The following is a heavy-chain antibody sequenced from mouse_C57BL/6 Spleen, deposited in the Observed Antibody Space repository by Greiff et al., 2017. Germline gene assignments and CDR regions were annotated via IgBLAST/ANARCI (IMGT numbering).Heavy chain of an antibody. CDR2: IDPSDSYT. CDR3: ARLRNAMDY. J-gene: IGHJ4*01. CDR1: GYTFTSYW. Sequence: QVQLQQPGAELVMPGASVKLSCTASGYTFTSYWMHWVKQRPGQGLEWIGEIDPSDSYTNYNQKFKGKSTLTVDKYSSTSFMQHSSRTSEDTAVYYCARLRNAMDYWGQGTSVTVSS. D-gene: IGHD1-1*01. V-gene: IGHV1-69*01.